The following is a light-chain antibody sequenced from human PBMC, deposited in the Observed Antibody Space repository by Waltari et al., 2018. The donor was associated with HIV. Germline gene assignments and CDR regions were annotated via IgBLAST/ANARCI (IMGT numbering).Light chain of an antibody. V-gene: IGLV2-14*03. J-gene: IGLJ3*02. CDR2: DVS. CDR3: LSYTSSSTLG. CDR1: SSHVGAYNF. Sequence: QSALTQPASVSGSPGQSRTISCTGTSSHVGAYNFVSCYQQHRGKAPKLMIYDVSSRPSGVCDLFSGSKSGNTASLPISGLQAEDEADYYCLSYTSSSTLGFGGGTKLTV.